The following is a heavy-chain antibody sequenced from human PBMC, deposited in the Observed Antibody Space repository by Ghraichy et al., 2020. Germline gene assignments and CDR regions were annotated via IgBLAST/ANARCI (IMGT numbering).Heavy chain of an antibody. CDR1: GFTFSSYA. Sequence: GGSLRLSCAASGFTFSSYAMSWVRQAPGKGLEWVSAISGSGGSTYYADSVKGRFTISRDNSKNTLYLQMNSLRAEDTAVYYCAKGGYYYDSSGSRDAFDIWGQGTMVTVSS. V-gene: IGHV3-23*01. CDR3: AKGGYYYDSSGSRDAFDI. J-gene: IGHJ3*02. D-gene: IGHD3-22*01. CDR2: ISGSGGST.